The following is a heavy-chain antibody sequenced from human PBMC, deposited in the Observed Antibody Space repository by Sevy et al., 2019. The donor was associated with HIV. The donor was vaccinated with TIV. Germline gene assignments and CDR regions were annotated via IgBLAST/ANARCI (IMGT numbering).Heavy chain of an antibody. D-gene: IGHD2-15*01. CDR2: ISGSGDRT. CDR1: GFTFSSYG. Sequence: GRSLRLSCAASGFTFSSYGMSWVRQAPGKGLEWVSGISGSGDRTNYAGSVKGRFTISRDNSKEKLYLQMNSRRAEDTAVYYCAKGGCSGGRCPYEEYSHHWGQGTLVTVSS. CDR3: AKGGCSGGRCPYEEYSHH. J-gene: IGHJ1*01. V-gene: IGHV3-23*01.